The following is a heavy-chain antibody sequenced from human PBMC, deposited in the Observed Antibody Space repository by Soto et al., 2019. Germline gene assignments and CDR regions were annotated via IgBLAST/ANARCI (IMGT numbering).Heavy chain of an antibody. J-gene: IGHJ5*02. CDR1: GYTFTSYG. CDR3: ARDRYYYGSGTVSDYSWFDP. D-gene: IGHD3-10*01. CDR2: ISAYNGNT. V-gene: IGHV1-18*01. Sequence: GASVKVSCKASGYTFTSYGISWVRRAPGQGLEWMGWISAYNGNTNYAQKLQGRVTMTTDTSTSTAYMELRSLRSDDTAVYYCARDRYYYGSGTVSDYSWFDPWG.